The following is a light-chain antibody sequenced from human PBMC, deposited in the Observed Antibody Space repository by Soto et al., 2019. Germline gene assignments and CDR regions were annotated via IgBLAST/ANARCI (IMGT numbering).Light chain of an antibody. V-gene: IGKV3-15*01. CDR3: QQSNNWPYT. CDR2: GAP. Sequence: EIVMTQSPATLSVSPGERVILSCRASQSVGDNLAWYQQKPGQAPRLLIYGAPTRATTIPARFSGSGSGTEFTLTISSLQSEDFAVYYCQQSNNWPYTFGQGTRLDIK. J-gene: IGKJ2*01. CDR1: QSVGDN.